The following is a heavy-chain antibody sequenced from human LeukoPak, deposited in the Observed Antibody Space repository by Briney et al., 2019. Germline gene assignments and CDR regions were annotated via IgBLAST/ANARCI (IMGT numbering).Heavy chain of an antibody. CDR2: ISYDGSNK. CDR1: GFTFSSYG. CDR3: AKDLNSSGAFDY. V-gene: IGHV3-30*18. J-gene: IGHJ4*02. D-gene: IGHD6-19*01. Sequence: GGSLRLSCAASGFTFSSYGMHWVRQAPGKGLEWVAVISYDGSNKYYADSVKGRFTISRDNSKNTLYLQINSLRAEDTAVYYCAKDLNSSGAFDYWGQGTLVTVSS.